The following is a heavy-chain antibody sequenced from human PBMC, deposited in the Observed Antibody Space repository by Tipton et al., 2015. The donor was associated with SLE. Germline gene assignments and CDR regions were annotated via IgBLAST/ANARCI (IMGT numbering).Heavy chain of an antibody. J-gene: IGHJ4*02. CDR1: GGSLSSTNYC. CDR3: ARIKIDSDGSGYYRPYYFDY. Sequence: TLSLTCSVSGGSLSSTNYCWGWIRQPPGKGLEWIGSFCYRGSTYYNPSLKGRVTILVDSSKMHFSLSLSSVTAADTAAYFCARIKIDSDGSGYYRPYYFDYWGQGTLATVSS. V-gene: IGHV4-39*07. D-gene: IGHD3-22*01. CDR2: FCYRGST.